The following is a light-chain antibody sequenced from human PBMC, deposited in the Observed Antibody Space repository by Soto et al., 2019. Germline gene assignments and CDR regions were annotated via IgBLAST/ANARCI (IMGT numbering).Light chain of an antibody. CDR1: QSVSSSY. Sequence: IVLTQSPGTLSLSPGERATLSCRASQSVSSSYLAWDQQKPGQAPKLLIYGASSRATGIPDRFSGSGSGTDFTLTISIMEPEHFAVYYCHQYGSSTPMYTFGQGTKLEIK. V-gene: IGKV3-20*01. CDR3: HQYGSSTPMYT. CDR2: GAS. J-gene: IGKJ2*01.